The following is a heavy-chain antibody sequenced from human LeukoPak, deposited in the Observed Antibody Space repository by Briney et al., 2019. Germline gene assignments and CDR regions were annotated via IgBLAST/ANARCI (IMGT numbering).Heavy chain of an antibody. CDR2: ISYDGSNK. D-gene: IGHD2-2*01. CDR1: GFTFSSYA. V-gene: IGHV3-30-3*01. Sequence: GGSLRLSCAASGFTFSSYAMHWVRQAPGKGLEWVAVISYDGSNKYYADSVKGRFTISRDNSKNTLYLQMNSLRAEDTAVYYCARDRGASWTPSGVDVWGQGTTVTVSS. J-gene: IGHJ6*02. CDR3: ARDRGASWTPSGVDV.